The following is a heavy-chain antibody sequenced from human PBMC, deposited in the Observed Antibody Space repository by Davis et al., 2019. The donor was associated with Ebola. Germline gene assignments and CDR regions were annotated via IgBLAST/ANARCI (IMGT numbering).Heavy chain of an antibody. CDR1: GFTFSSYW. CDR2: INSDGSST. D-gene: IGHD3-22*01. CDR3: AKNRVMIVVVSDFDY. J-gene: IGHJ4*02. Sequence: GESLKISCAASGFTFSSYWMHWVRQAPGKGLVWVSRINSDGSSTSYADSVKGRFTISRDNAKNTLYLQMNSLRAEDTAVYYCAKNRVMIVVVSDFDYWGQGTLVTVSS. V-gene: IGHV3-74*01.